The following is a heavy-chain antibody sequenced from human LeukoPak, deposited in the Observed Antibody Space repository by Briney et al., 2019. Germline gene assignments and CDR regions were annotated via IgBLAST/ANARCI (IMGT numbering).Heavy chain of an antibody. CDR1: GFTFNKYW. Sequence: GGSLRLSCAASGFTFNKYWLHWVRQVPGKGLMWFSRISAEGSNTDYADSVRGRFTISRDNAKNTLYLQMSSLRVEDTAVYYCARDLYIGGQGTLVTVSS. CDR3: ARDLYI. CDR2: ISAEGSNT. J-gene: IGHJ4*02. V-gene: IGHV3-74*01.